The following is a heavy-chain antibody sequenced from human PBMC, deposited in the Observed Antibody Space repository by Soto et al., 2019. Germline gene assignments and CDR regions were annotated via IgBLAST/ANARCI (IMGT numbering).Heavy chain of an antibody. D-gene: IGHD3-10*02. Sequence: VSLTCSVSGSSISSGDNYWSWIRQPPGKGLEWIGYIYYSGSTYYNPSLKSRVTISVDTSKTQFSLKLSSVTAADTAVYYCARFQTHVEIINVFDYCGQGTLVTVSS. J-gene: IGHJ4*02. CDR3: ARFQTHVEIINVFDY. CDR2: IYYSGST. V-gene: IGHV4-30-4*01. CDR1: GSSISSGDNY.